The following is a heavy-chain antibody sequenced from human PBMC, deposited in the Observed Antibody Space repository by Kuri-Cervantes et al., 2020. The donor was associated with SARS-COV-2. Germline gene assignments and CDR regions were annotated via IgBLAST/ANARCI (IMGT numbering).Heavy chain of an antibody. D-gene: IGHD2/OR15-2a*01. Sequence: LRLSCTVSGGSLGSGDYYWTWVRQPPGKGLEWIGNIYYSGSTYYNPSLKSRVTISVDTSKNQFSLKLSSVTAADTAVYYCARRGALSAFDIWGQGTMVTVSS. CDR1: GGSLGSGDYY. CDR2: IYYSGST. J-gene: IGHJ3*02. CDR3: ARRGALSAFDI. V-gene: IGHV4-30-4*08.